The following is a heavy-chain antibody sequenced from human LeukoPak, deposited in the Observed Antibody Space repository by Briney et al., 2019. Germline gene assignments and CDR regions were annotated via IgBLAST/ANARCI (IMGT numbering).Heavy chain of an antibody. V-gene: IGHV1-2*02. J-gene: IGHJ4*02. CDR3: ATEDKYCSGGNCGKF. D-gene: IGHD2-15*01. CDR1: GYTFTGYY. CDR2: INPNSGGT. Sequence: ASVKVSCKASGYTFTGYYMHWVRQAPGQGLEWMGWINPNSGGTNYAQKFQGRVTMTRDTSISTAYMELSRLRSDDTAVYYCATEDKYCSGGNCGKFWGQGTLVTVSS.